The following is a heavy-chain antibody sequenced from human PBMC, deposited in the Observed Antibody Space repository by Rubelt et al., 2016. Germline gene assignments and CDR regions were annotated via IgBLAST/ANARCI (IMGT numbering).Heavy chain of an antibody. CDR2: ISSSSSTI. CDR3: ASHDAPEDYYGSGSYEGY. V-gene: IGHV3-48*04. D-gene: IGHD3-10*01. Sequence: GWVSYISSSSSTIYYADSVKGRFTISRDNAKNSLYLQMNSLRAEDTAVYYCASHDAPEDYYGSGSYEGYWGQGTLVTVSS. J-gene: IGHJ4*02.